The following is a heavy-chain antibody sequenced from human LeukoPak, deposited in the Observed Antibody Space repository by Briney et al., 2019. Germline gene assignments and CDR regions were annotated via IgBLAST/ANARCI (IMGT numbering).Heavy chain of an antibody. CDR3: ARGSYYDY. V-gene: IGHV1-18*04. CDR2: VSAYNDDT. J-gene: IGHJ4*02. CDR1: GYTFTSYY. D-gene: IGHD1-26*01. Sequence: ASVKVSCKASGYTFTSYYMHWVRQAPGQGLEWMGWVSAYNDDTNYEQKFQGRVTMATEKSTSTGYMELRSLTSDDTAVYYCARGSYYDYWGQGTLVTVSS.